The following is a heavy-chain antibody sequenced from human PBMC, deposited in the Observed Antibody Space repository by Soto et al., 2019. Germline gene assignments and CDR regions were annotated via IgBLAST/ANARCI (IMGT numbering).Heavy chain of an antibody. V-gene: IGHV3-23*01. CDR1: GFTFSSYA. CDR2: ISGSGDRT. J-gene: IGHJ6*02. CDR3: ARSGTSNSGMDV. D-gene: IGHD1-7*01. Sequence: PGGSLRLSCAASGFTFSSYAMSWVRQAPGKGLEWVSAISGSGDRTYYADSVKGRFTISRDNAQNTLFLQMNSLRAEDTAVYYCARSGTSNSGMDVWGRGTTVTVSS.